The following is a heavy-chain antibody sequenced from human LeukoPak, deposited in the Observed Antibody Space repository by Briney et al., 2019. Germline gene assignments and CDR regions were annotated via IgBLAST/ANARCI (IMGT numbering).Heavy chain of an antibody. Sequence: PSETLSLTCTVSGGSISNYYWNWIRQPAGKGLEWIGRMYASGTINYNPSLKSRVTMSLDTSKSQFSLILSSVTAADTAVYYCARDNRYCSGGTCYSGQDYWGQGTLVTVSS. CDR1: GGSISNYY. V-gene: IGHV4-4*07. CDR2: MYASGTI. D-gene: IGHD2-15*01. J-gene: IGHJ4*02. CDR3: ARDNRYCSGGTCYSGQDY.